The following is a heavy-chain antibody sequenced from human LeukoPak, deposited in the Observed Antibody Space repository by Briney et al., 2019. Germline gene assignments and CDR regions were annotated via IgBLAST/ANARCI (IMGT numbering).Heavy chain of an antibody. CDR2: IYSGGST. V-gene: IGHV3-66*01. Sequence: SGGSLRLSCAASGFSVSTNYMSWVRQAPGKGLEWVSVIYSGGSTYYADSVKGRFTISRDNSKNTLYLQMNSLRAEDTAVYYCARAQTSGIRYYYGMDVWGQGTTVTVSS. J-gene: IGHJ6*02. D-gene: IGHD6-13*01. CDR3: ARAQTSGIRYYYGMDV. CDR1: GFSVSTNY.